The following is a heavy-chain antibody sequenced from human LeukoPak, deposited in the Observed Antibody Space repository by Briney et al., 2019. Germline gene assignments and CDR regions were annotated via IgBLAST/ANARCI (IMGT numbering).Heavy chain of an antibody. CDR3: ASIELGYCSGGSCYSGSDYYYGMDV. J-gene: IGHJ6*02. V-gene: IGHV1-69*13. D-gene: IGHD2-15*01. CDR2: IIPIFDTA. CDR1: GGTFSSYA. Sequence: SVTVSCKASGGTFSSYAISWVRQAPGQGLEWMGGIIPIFDTANYAQKSQGRRKITADESTSTAYMELSSLRSEDTAVYYCASIELGYCSGGSCYSGSDYYYGMDVWGQGTTVTVSS.